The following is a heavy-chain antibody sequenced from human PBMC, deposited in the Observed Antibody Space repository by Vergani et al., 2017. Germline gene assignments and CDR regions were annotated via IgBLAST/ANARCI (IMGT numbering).Heavy chain of an antibody. CDR3: ARDRVVPALPIYYYYGMDV. J-gene: IGHJ6*02. V-gene: IGHV1-2*02. CDR2: INPNSGGT. D-gene: IGHD2-2*01. CDR1: GYTFTSYF. Sequence: QVQLVQSGAEVKKPGASVKVSCKASGYTFTSYFMHWVRQAPGQGLEWMGWINPNSGGTNYAQKFQGRVTMTRDTSISTAYMELSRLRSDDTAVYYCARDRVVPALPIYYYYGMDVWGQGTTVTVSS.